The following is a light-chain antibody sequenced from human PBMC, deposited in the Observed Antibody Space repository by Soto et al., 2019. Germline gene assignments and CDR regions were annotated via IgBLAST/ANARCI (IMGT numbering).Light chain of an antibody. CDR1: SSDVGGFNY. CDR2: EVS. Sequence: QSALTQPASVSGSPGQSITISCTGTSSDVGGFNYVSWYQHHPGKAPKLMIYEVSNRPSGVSNRFSGSKSGNTASLTISGLQAEDEAAYYCSSYTSSSSLLFGAGTKLTVL. CDR3: SSYTSSSSLL. J-gene: IGLJ2*01. V-gene: IGLV2-14*01.